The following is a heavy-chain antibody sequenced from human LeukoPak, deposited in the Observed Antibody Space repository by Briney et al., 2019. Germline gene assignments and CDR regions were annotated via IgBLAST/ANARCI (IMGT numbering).Heavy chain of an antibody. D-gene: IGHD5-24*01. CDR3: ARSKEMATTRDAFDI. V-gene: IGHV1-2*02. CDR2: INPNSGDT. CDR1: GYTFTGYY. J-gene: IGHJ3*02. Sequence: ASVKVSCKASGYTFTGYYMHWVRQAPGQGLEWMGWINPNSGDTNYAQKFQGRVTMTRDTSTSTVYMELSSLRSEDTAVYYCARSKEMATTRDAFDIWGQGTMVTVSP.